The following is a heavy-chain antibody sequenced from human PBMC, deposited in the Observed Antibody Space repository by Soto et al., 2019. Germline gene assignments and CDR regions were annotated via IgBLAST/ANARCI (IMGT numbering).Heavy chain of an antibody. CDR3: VRGRAGNYGKFDY. CDR1: GLTLIGDW. CDR2: VSPDGTFT. Sequence: EVQLVESGGDLVQPGGPLRLSCAGSGLTLIGDWVNGARQAPGKGRVWVSRVSPDGTFTNYADSGKGRFTISRDSAKNTVYLQMSSLTLEDTALYFCVRGRAGNYGKFDYWGQGTPVTVST. D-gene: IGHD3-10*01. V-gene: IGHV3-74*01. J-gene: IGHJ4*02.